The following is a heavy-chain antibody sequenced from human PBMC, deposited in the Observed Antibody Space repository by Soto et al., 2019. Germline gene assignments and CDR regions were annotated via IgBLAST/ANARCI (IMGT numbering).Heavy chain of an antibody. D-gene: IGHD2-2*01. J-gene: IGHJ4*02. CDR2: INQDGSES. CDR3: ARPARECSSPGCAN. V-gene: IGHV3-7*01. Sequence: EVQLVESGGGLVQPGGSLRLSCVVSGLTFSNYWMSWVRQAPGKGLEWVANINQDGSESYYVESVKGRFTISRDNAKNSLYLQMTSLRAEDTAVYYCARPARECSSPGCANWGQGTLVNVSS. CDR1: GLTFSNYW.